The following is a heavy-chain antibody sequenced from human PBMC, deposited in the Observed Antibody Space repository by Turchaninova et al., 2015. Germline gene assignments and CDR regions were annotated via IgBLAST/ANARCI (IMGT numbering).Heavy chain of an antibody. CDR2: IYHSGST. CDR3: ARVGYYGSGSSPAFDY. J-gene: IGHJ4*02. D-gene: IGHD3-10*01. Sequence: QVQLQESGPGLVKPPETLSATCAFPGYSVTRGYYWGWIRQPPRKGLEWIGSIYHSGSTYYNPSLKSRVTISVDTSKNQFSLKLSSVTAADTAVYYCARVGYYGSGSSPAFDYWGQGTLVTVSS. V-gene: IGHV4-38-2*01. CDR1: GYSVTRGYY.